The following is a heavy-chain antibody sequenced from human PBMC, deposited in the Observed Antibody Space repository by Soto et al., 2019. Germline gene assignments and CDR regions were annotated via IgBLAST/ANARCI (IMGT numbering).Heavy chain of an antibody. D-gene: IGHD2-15*01. CDR1: GGTFSSYA. CDR2: IIPIFGTA. CDR3: VLLPGGRGYYFYMDF. J-gene: IGHJ6*02. V-gene: IGHV1-69*13. Sequence: GASVKVSCKASGGTFSSYAISWVRQAPGQGLEWMGGIIPIFGTANYAQKFQGRVTITADESTSTAYMELSSLRSEDTAVYYCVLLPGGRGYYFYMDFWGQGTTVTVSS.